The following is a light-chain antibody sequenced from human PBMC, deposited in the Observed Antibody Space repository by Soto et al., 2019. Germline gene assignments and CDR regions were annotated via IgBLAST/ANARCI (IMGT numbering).Light chain of an antibody. V-gene: IGKV3-11*01. CDR3: QQRSNWPPFT. CDR2: DAS. Sequence: EIVLTQSPATLSLSPGERATLSCRASQSVSSYLAWYQQKPGQAPRLLIYDASNRATGIPARFSGSGSGTDFTLNISSLEPEDFAFYYCQQRSNWPPFTFGPGTKVDIK. CDR1: QSVSSY. J-gene: IGKJ3*01.